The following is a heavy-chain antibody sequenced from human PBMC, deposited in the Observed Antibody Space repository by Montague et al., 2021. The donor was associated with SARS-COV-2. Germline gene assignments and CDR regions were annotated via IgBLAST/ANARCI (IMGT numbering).Heavy chain of an antibody. CDR3: ARHALIYCISANCSPVGAIDF. Sequence: SDTLSLTCTVPGGSISSAYFYWGWIRQPPGKGLEWIGTIYYDGKTYYNSSLSSRVFLSADTSNNHFSLELNSVTTSDTAVYYCARHALIYCISANCSPVGAIDFWGQGTLVTVSS. CDR1: GGSISSAYFY. J-gene: IGHJ4*02. V-gene: IGHV4-39*01. D-gene: IGHD2-2*01. CDR2: IYYDGKT.